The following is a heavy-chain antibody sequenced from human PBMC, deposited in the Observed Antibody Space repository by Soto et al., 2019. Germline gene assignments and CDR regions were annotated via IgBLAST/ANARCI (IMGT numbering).Heavy chain of an antibody. D-gene: IGHD1-26*01. CDR1: GGTFSSYA. V-gene: IGHV1-69*13. J-gene: IGHJ5*02. CDR3: ALSSGSYFWFDP. CDR2: IIPIFGTA. Sequence: ASVKVSCKASGGTFSSYAISWVRQAPGQGLEWMGGIIPIFGTANYAQKFQGRVTITADESTSTAYMERSSLRSEDTAVYYCALSSGSYFWFDPWGQGTLVTVSS.